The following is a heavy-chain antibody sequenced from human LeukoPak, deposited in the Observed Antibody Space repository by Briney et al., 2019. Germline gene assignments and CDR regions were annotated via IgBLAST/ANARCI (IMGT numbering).Heavy chain of an antibody. CDR2: IYYSGGT. D-gene: IGHD3-22*01. V-gene: IGHV4-30-4*01. J-gene: IGHJ4*02. CDR3: ARTDSSGYYGAY. Sequence: SQTLSLTCAVSGGSISSGDYYWSWIRQPPGKGLEWIGYIYYSGGTYYNPSLKSRLTMSVDTSNNLFSLKLSSVTAADTAVYYCARTDSSGYYGAYWGQGTLVTVSS. CDR1: GGSISSGDYY.